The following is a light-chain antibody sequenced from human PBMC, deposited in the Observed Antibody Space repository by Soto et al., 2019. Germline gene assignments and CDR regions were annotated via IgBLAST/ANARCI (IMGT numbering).Light chain of an antibody. Sequence: QSVLTQPASVSGSPGQSITISCTGSSSDVGSYNLVSWYQQYPGKAPKLMIFEGNKRPSGVSNRFSASKSGNTASLTISGLQAEDKADYYCWSYAGRRTFEVFGGGTKLTVL. CDR2: EGN. V-gene: IGLV2-23*03. J-gene: IGLJ2*01. CDR1: SSDVGSYNL. CDR3: WSYAGRRTFEV.